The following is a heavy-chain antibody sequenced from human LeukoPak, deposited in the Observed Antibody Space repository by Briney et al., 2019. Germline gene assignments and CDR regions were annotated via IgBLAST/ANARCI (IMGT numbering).Heavy chain of an antibody. Sequence: SETLSLTCTVSGGSISSGGYYWSWIRQHPGKGLEWIGYIYYSGSTYYNPSLKSRVTISVDTSKNQFSLKLSSVTAADTAVYYCARDLGWPIGGTKNWFDPWGQGTLVTVSS. CDR3: ARDLGWPIGGTKNWFDP. CDR1: GGSISSGGYY. J-gene: IGHJ5*02. D-gene: IGHD5-24*01. CDR2: IYYSGST. V-gene: IGHV4-31*03.